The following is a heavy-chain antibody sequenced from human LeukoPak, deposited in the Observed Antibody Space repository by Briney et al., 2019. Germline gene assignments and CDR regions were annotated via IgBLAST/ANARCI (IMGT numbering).Heavy chain of an antibody. CDR1: GYSISSGYY. CDR2: IYHSGST. J-gene: IGHJ5*02. D-gene: IGHD6-13*01. V-gene: IGHV4-38-2*01. CDR3: AISSSWYWFDP. Sequence: SETLSLTCAVSGYSISSGYYWGWIRQPPGKGLEWIGRIYHSGSTYYNPSLKSRVTISVDTSKNQFSLKLSSVTAADTAVYYCAISSSWYWFDPWGQGTLVTVSS.